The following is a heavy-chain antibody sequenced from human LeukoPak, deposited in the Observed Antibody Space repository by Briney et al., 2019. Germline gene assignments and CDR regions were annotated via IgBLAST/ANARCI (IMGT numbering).Heavy chain of an antibody. CDR2: IYPGDSDT. V-gene: IGHV5-51*01. CDR3: ARRMMGDYYDSSGGFDY. Sequence: GESLQISCKGSGYSFTSYWIGWVRQMPGKGLEWMGIIYPGDSDTRYSPSFQGQVTISADKSISTAYLQWSSLKASDTAMYYCARRMMGDYYDSSGGFDYWGQGTLVTVSS. J-gene: IGHJ4*02. CDR1: GYSFTSYW. D-gene: IGHD3-22*01.